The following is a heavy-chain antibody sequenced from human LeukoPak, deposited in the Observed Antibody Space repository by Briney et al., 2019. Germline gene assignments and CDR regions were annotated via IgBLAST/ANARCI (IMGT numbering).Heavy chain of an antibody. V-gene: IGHV3-23*01. D-gene: IGHD3-3*01. CDR2: ISGSGGST. J-gene: IGHJ6*02. CDR1: GFTFSSYA. CDR3: AKGPGNDFWSGYYQGMDV. Sequence: QSGGSLRLSCAASGFTFSSYAMSWVRQAPGKGLEWVSAISGSGGSTYYADSVKGRFTISRDNSKNTLYLQMNSLRAEDTAVYYCAKGPGNDFWSGYYQGMDVWGQGTTVTVSS.